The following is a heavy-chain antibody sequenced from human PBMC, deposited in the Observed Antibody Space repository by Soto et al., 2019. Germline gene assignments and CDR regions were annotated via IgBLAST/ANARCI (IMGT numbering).Heavy chain of an antibody. D-gene: IGHD3-22*01. CDR1: GFTFGSYA. J-gene: IGHJ4*02. CDR3: TRDSRYYYDSSGSFFDY. CDR2: ISSSGDST. V-gene: IGHV3-23*01. Sequence: PXXSLRLSCAASGFTFGSYAMLWVLQAPGKGLGWVSTISSSGDSTYYADSVKGRFTISRDNVKNSLYLQMNSLRAEETAVYYCTRDSRYYYDSSGSFFDYWGQGTLVTVSS.